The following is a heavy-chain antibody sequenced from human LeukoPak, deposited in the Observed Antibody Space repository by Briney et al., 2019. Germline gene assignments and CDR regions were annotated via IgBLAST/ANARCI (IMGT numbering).Heavy chain of an antibody. D-gene: IGHD5-18*01. J-gene: IGHJ3*02. CDR1: GYTFTSYY. Sequence: ASVKVSCKASGYTFTSYYMHWVRQAPGQGLEWMGIINPSGGSTSYAQEFQGRVTMTRDTSTSTVYMELSSLRSEDTAVYYCARRGGGYSYGSIGAFDIWGQGTMVTVSS. CDR2: INPSGGST. CDR3: ARRGGGYSYGSIGAFDI. V-gene: IGHV1-46*01.